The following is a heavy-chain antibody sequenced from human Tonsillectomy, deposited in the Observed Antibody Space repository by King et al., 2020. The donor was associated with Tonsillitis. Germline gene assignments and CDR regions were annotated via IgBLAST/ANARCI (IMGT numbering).Heavy chain of an antibody. CDR2: INQRGST. CDR1: GGAFSGYY. V-gene: IGHV4-34*01. J-gene: IGHJ3*02. Sequence: VQLQQWGAGLLKPSETLSLTCAVYGGAFSGYYWSWIRQPPGKGLERIGEINQRGSTNYNPSLKSRVTISVDTSKNQFSLKLSSVTAADTAVYYCARVPGEAFDIWGQGTMVTVSS. CDR3: ARVPGEAFDI.